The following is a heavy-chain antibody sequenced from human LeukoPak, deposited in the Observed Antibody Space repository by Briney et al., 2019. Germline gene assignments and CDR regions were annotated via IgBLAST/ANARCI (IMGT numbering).Heavy chain of an antibody. V-gene: IGHV3-64*01. CDR3: ARRAGAYSHPYDY. CDR2: ISSNGGST. CDR1: GYTFSSYA. D-gene: IGHD4/OR15-4a*01. J-gene: IGHJ4*02. Sequence: GGSLRLSCAASGYTFSSYAMHWVRQAPGKGLEYVSAISSNGGSTYYANSVKGRFTISRDNSKNTLYLQMNSLRAEDTAVYYCARRAGAYSHPYDYWGQGTLVTVSS.